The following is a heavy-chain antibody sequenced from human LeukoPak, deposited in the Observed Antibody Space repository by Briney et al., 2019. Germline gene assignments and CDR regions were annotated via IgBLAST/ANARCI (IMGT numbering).Heavy chain of an antibody. CDR3: ARDQGYSYAGRWAFDI. CDR2: VYYSGST. J-gene: IGHJ3*02. CDR1: GGSISSGSYY. Sequence: SETLSLTCSASGGSISSGSYYWGWIRQPPGKGLEWIGSVYYSGSTYYNPSLKSRVTISVDTSKNQFSLKLSSVTAADTAVYYCARDQGYSYAGRWAFDIWGQGTMVTVSS. V-gene: IGHV4-39*07. D-gene: IGHD5-18*01.